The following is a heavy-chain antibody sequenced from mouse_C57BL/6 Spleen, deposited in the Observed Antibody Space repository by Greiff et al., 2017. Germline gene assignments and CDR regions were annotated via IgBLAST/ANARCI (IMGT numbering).Heavy chain of an antibody. Sequence: QVQLQQSDAELVKPGASVKISCKVSGYTFTDHTIHWMKQRPEQGLEWIGYIYPRDGSTKYNEKFKGKATLTADKSSSTAYMQLNSLTSEDSAVYFCARERDYGNYVPFFAYWGQGTLVTVSA. CDR2: IYPRDGST. J-gene: IGHJ3*01. CDR3: ARERDYGNYVPFFAY. D-gene: IGHD2-1*01. V-gene: IGHV1-78*01. CDR1: GYTFTDHT.